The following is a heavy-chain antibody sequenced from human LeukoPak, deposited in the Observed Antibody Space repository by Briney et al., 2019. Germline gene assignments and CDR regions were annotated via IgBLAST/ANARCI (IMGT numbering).Heavy chain of an antibody. J-gene: IGHJ5*02. CDR3: ARVGVIYYNWFDP. CDR1: GYTFTGYY. V-gene: IGHV1-2*02. D-gene: IGHD5-12*01. CDR2: INPNSGGT. Sequence: ASVKVSCKASGYTFTGYYMHWVRQAPGQGLEWMGWINPNSGGTNYAQKFQGRVTMTRDTSISTAYMELSRLRSDDTAAYYCARVGVIYYNWFDPWGQGTLVTVSS.